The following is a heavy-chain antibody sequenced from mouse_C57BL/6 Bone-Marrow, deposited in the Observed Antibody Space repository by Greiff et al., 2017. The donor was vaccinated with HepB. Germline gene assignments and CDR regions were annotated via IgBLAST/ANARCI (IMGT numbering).Heavy chain of an antibody. D-gene: IGHD3-2*02. CDR1: GYTFTSYW. Sequence: QVQLQQPGAELVKPGASVKLSCKASGYTFTSYWMQWVKQRPGQGLEWIGEIDPSDSYTNYNQKFKGKATLTVDTSSSTAYMQLSSLTSEDSAVYYCATAQAYFDYWGQGTTLTVSS. CDR3: ATAQAYFDY. J-gene: IGHJ2*01. CDR2: IDPSDSYT. V-gene: IGHV1-50*01.